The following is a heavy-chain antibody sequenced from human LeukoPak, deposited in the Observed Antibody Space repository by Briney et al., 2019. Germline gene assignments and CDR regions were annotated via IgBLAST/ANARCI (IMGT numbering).Heavy chain of an antibody. CDR1: GFTFSSYA. Sequence: PGGSLRLSCAASGFTFSSYAMNWVRQAPGKGLEWVSYISSSSTTIYYADSVKGRFTISRDNAKNSLYLQMNSLRDEDTAVYYCARDSGSSSWYYFDYWGQGTLVTVSS. D-gene: IGHD6-13*01. V-gene: IGHV3-48*02. CDR3: ARDSGSSSWYYFDY. CDR2: ISSSSTTI. J-gene: IGHJ4*02.